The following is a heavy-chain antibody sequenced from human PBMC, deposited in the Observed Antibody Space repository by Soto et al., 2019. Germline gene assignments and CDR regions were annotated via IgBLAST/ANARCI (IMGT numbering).Heavy chain of an antibody. Sequence: GGSLLLSCASSVFTFSIYEMSWVRQAPGKGLEWVSYISSSGSTIYYADSVKGRFTISRDNAKNSLYLQMNSLRAEDTAVYYCARVLSGHLNYYFDYWGQGTMVTVSS. V-gene: IGHV3-48*03. CDR3: ARVLSGHLNYYFDY. CDR1: VFTFSIYE. J-gene: IGHJ4*02. CDR2: ISSSGSTI. D-gene: IGHD3-10*01.